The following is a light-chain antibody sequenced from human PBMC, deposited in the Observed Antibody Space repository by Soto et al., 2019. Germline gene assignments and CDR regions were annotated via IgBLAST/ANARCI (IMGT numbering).Light chain of an antibody. CDR1: TSNIGTFY. J-gene: IGLJ2*01. V-gene: IGLV1-47*02. Sequence: QSVLTQPPSASSTPGQTVTISCSGSTSNIGTFYVYWYQHLPGTAPKLMIYDVTKRPSGVPDRFSGSKSDNTASLTISGLQAEDEADYYCCSYAGIYTVLFGGGTKLTVL. CDR3: CSYAGIYTVL. CDR2: DVT.